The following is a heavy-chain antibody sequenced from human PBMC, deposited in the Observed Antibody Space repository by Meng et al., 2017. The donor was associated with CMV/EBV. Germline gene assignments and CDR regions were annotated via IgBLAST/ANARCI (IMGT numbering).Heavy chain of an antibody. V-gene: IGHV1-18*01. CDR3: ARGDTVTTGGGFEAHRGGLFDY. CDR1: GYTCTSYG. Sequence: GESLKISCQASGYTCTSYGISWVRQAPGQGLEWMGWISAYNGNTNYAQKLQGRVTMTTDTSTSTAYMELRSLRSDDTAVYYCARGDTVTTGGGFEAHRGGLFDYWGQGTLVTVSS. CDR2: ISAYNGNT. D-gene: IGHD4-11*01. J-gene: IGHJ4*02.